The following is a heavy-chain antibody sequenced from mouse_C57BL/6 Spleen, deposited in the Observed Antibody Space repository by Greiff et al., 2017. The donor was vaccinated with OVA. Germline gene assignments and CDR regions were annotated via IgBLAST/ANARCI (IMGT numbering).Heavy chain of an antibody. CDR2: INPNNGGT. Sequence: EVQLQQSGPELVKPGASVKISCKASGYTFTDYYMNWVKQNHGKSLEWIGDINPNNGGTSYNQKFKGKATLTVDKSSSTAYMELRSLTSEDSAVYYGARSSSYYGSSFDDWGQGTTLTVSS. J-gene: IGHJ2*01. CDR3: ARSSSYYGSSFDD. D-gene: IGHD1-1*01. CDR1: GYTFTDYY. V-gene: IGHV1-26*01.